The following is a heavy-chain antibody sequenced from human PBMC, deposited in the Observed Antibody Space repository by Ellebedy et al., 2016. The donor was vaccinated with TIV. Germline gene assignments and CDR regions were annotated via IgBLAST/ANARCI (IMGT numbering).Heavy chain of an antibody. CDR1: GFTFTSYS. CDR3: VQGGSMIGGPTPPY. V-gene: IGHV3-21*01. D-gene: IGHD3-22*01. Sequence: GESLKISCAASGFTFTSYSMNWVRQAPGKGLEWVSSISSTGYYIYYADSVKGRFTISRDDARKSLYLQMNSLTAEDTAVYYCVQGGSMIGGPTPPYWGQGTLVTVSS. CDR2: ISSTGYYI. J-gene: IGHJ4*02.